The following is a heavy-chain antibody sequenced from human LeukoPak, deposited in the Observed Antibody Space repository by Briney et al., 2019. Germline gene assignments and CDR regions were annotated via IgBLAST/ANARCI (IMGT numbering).Heavy chain of an antibody. CDR3: ARSNPYFDTSGPLDC. CDR1: GFTFSSYS. D-gene: IGHD3-22*01. Sequence: GGSLRLSYAASGFTFSSYSMNWVRQAPGKGLEWVSYISSSSTTIYYADSVKGRFTISRDNAKKSVLLQMNSLRAEDTAVYYCARSNPYFDTSGPLDCWGQGTLVTVSS. CDR2: ISSSSTTI. V-gene: IGHV3-48*04. J-gene: IGHJ4*02.